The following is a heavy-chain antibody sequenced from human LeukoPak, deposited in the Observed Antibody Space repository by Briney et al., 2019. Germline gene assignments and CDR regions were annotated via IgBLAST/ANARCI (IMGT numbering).Heavy chain of an antibody. Sequence: PGGSLRLSCAASGFTFSNAWMSWVRQAPGKGLEWVGRIKSNTDGGTTDYAAPVKDRFTISRDDSKNTLYLQMNSLKTEDTAVYYCAKGIITMVRGAIGGFDYWGQGTLVTVSS. D-gene: IGHD3-10*01. CDR3: AKGIITMVRGAIGGFDY. V-gene: IGHV3-15*01. CDR2: IKSNTDGGTT. CDR1: GFTFSNAW. J-gene: IGHJ4*02.